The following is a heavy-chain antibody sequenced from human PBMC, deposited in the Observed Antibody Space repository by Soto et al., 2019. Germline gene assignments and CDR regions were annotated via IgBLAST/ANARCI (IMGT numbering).Heavy chain of an antibody. V-gene: IGHV3-49*03. CDR3: ARDQLSLVPIYYNYYYYMDV. CDR1: GFIFGDFA. CDR2: IRSKAYGGTT. J-gene: IGHJ6*03. D-gene: IGHD2-2*01. Sequence: GGSLRLSCSGSGFIFGDFAMSWLRQAPGKGLECVGFIRSKAYGGTTEYAASVKGRFTISRDDSKGIAYLQMDSLKTEDTAVYYCARDQLSLVPIYYNYYYYMDVWGTGTTVTVSS.